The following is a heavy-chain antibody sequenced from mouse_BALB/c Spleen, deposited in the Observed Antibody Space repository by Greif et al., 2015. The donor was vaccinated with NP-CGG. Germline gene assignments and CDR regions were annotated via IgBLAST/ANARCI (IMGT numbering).Heavy chain of an antibody. CDR1: GFTFSSFG. CDR2: ISSGSSTI. J-gene: IGHJ2*01. CDR3: ARNDGSFFDY. V-gene: IGHV5-17*02. Sequence: EVKLVESGGGLVQPGVSRKLSCAASGFTFSSFGMHWVRQAPEKGLEWVAYISSGSSTIYYADTVKGRFTISRDNPKNTLFLQMTRLRSEDTAMYYCARNDGSFFDYGGQGTTLTVSS. D-gene: IGHD1-1*02.